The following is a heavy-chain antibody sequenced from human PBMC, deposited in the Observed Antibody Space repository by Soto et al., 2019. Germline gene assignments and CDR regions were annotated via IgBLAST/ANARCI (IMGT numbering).Heavy chain of an antibody. CDR3: TTDPPPEAVPAAMPRGFDYYYYMDV. V-gene: IGHV3-15*01. CDR2: IKSKTDGGTT. D-gene: IGHD2-2*01. Sequence: GGSLRLSCAASGFTFSNAWMSWVRQAPGKGLEWVGRIKSKTDGGTTDYAAPVKGRFTISRDDSKNTLYLQMNSLKTEDTAVYYCTTDPPPEAVPAAMPRGFDYYYYMDVWGKGTTVTVSS. J-gene: IGHJ6*03. CDR1: GFTFSNAW.